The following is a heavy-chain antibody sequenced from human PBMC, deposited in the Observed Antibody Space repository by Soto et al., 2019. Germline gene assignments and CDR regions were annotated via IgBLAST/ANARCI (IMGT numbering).Heavy chain of an antibody. V-gene: IGHV4-39*01. D-gene: IGHD6-6*01. Sequence: SETLSLTCTVSGGSINSPSYYWAWFRQSPGKGPEWIGSIYYSGSTYYNPSLKSRVTISVDTSKNQFSLKLSSVTTADTAVYYCARIYSSSSGYYYYGMDVWGQGTTVTVSS. J-gene: IGHJ6*02. CDR1: GGSINSPSYY. CDR3: ARIYSSSSGYYYYGMDV. CDR2: IYYSGST.